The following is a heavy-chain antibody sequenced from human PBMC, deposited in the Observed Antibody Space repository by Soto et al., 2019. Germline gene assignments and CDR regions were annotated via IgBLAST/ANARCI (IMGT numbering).Heavy chain of an antibody. CDR1: GYTFTSYY. CDR2: INPSGGST. CDR3: ASPLAYCGGDCYPDAFDI. V-gene: IGHV1-46*01. D-gene: IGHD2-21*02. Sequence: ASVKVSCKASGYTFTSYYMHWVRQAPGQGLEWMGIINPSGGSTSYAQKFQGRVTMTRDTSTSTVYMELSSLRSEGTAVYYCASPLAYCGGDCYPDAFDIWGQGTMVTVSS. J-gene: IGHJ3*02.